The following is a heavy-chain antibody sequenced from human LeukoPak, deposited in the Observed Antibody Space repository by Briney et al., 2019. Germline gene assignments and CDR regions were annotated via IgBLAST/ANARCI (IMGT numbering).Heavy chain of an antibody. D-gene: IGHD3-22*01. CDR1: GYRFTSYW. Sequence: GESLKISCKGSGYRFTSYWIGWVRQMPGKGLEWMGIIYPGDSDTRYSPPFQGQVTISADKSITTAYLQWSSLKASDTAMYYCARLHYDSSGYTNYFDYWGQGTLVTVSS. CDR3: ARLHYDSSGYTNYFDY. V-gene: IGHV5-51*01. CDR2: IYPGDSDT. J-gene: IGHJ4*02.